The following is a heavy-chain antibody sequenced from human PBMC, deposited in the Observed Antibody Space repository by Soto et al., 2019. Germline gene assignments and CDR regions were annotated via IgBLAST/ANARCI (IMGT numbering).Heavy chain of an antibody. CDR2: IIPILGIA. Sequence: ASVKVSCKASGGTFSSYTISWVRQAPGQGLEWMGRIIPILGIANYAQKFQGRVTITADKSTSTAYMELSSLRSEDTAVYYCARDRPPDYGSGNWFDPWGQGTLVTVSS. V-gene: IGHV1-69*04. CDR3: ARDRPPDYGSGNWFDP. CDR1: GGTFSSYT. J-gene: IGHJ5*02. D-gene: IGHD3-10*01.